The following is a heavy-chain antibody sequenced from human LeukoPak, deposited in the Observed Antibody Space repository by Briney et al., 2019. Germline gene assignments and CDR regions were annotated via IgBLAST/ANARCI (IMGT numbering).Heavy chain of an antibody. D-gene: IGHD2-2*01. CDR1: GFTFSSYS. J-gene: IGHJ4*02. V-gene: IGHV3-21*01. CDR3: ARGGAAISAYDY. Sequence: GGSLRLSCAASGFTFSSYSMNWVRQAPGKGLEWVSSISSSSSYIYYADSVKGRFTISRDNAKNSLYLQMNSLRAEDTAVYYCARGGAAISAYDYWGQGTLVTVSS. CDR2: ISSSSSYI.